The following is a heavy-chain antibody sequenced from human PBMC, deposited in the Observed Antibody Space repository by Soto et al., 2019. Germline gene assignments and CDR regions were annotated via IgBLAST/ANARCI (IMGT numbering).Heavy chain of an antibody. V-gene: IGHV3-33*01. CDR1: GFTFSSYG. Sequence: GGSLRLSCAASGFTFSSYGMHWVRQAPGKGLEWVAVIWYDGSNKYYADSVKGRFTISRDNSKNTLYLQMNSLRAEDTAVYYCARDKSGLLQSGPLDYWGQGTLVTVSS. D-gene: IGHD3-10*01. J-gene: IGHJ4*02. CDR3: ARDKSGLLQSGPLDY. CDR2: IWYDGSNK.